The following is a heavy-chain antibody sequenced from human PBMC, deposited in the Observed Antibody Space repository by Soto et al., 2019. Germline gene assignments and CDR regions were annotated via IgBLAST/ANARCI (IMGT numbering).Heavy chain of an antibody. V-gene: IGHV1-69*02. CDR2: IIPILGIA. CDR3: ARGLIVEAAAGTDLDY. Sequence: QVQLVQSGAEVKKPGSSVKVSCKASGGTFSSYTISWVRQAPGQGLEWMGRIIPILGIANYAQKFQGRVTITADKSTSTAYMEPSSLRSEDTAVYYCARGLIVEAAAGTDLDYWGQGTLVTVSS. D-gene: IGHD6-13*01. J-gene: IGHJ4*02. CDR1: GGTFSSYT.